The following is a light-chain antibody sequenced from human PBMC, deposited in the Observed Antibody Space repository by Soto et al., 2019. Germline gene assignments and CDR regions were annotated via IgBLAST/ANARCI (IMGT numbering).Light chain of an antibody. Sequence: DIQLTQSPSFLSASVGDRVTITCRASQGISSYLAWYQLKPGKAPKLLISTASSLQSGVPSRFSGSGSGTEFTLTISSLQPEDFATYYCQQLTNFRFTFGQGTKLDIK. CDR3: QQLTNFRFT. V-gene: IGKV1-9*01. J-gene: IGKJ2*01. CDR1: QGISSY. CDR2: TAS.